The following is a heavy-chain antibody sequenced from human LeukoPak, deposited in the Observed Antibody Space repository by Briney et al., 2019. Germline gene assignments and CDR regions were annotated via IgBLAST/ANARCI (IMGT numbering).Heavy chain of an antibody. CDR2: IIPIFGTA. Sequence: SVKVSCKASGGTFSSYAISWVGQAPGHGLEWMGGIIPIFGTANYAQKFQGRVTITADESTSTAYMELSSLRSEDTAVYYCARLWGPTYYYYYGMDVWGQGTTVTVSS. V-gene: IGHV1-69*13. CDR1: GGTFSSYA. D-gene: IGHD2-21*01. J-gene: IGHJ6*02. CDR3: ARLWGPTYYYYYGMDV.